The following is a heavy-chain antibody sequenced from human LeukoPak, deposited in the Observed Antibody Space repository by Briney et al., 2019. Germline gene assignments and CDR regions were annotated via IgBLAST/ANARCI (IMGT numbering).Heavy chain of an antibody. D-gene: IGHD5-18*01. V-gene: IGHV4-39*07. J-gene: IGHJ5*02. CDR2: IYYSGST. CDR3: ARGGIQLRNWFDP. CDR1: GGSISSSSYY. Sequence: PSETLSLTCTVSGGSISSSSYYWGWIRQPPGKGLEWIGSIYYSGSTYYNPSLKSRVTISVDTSKNQFSLKLSSVTAADTAVYYCARGGIQLRNWFDPWGQGTLVTVSS.